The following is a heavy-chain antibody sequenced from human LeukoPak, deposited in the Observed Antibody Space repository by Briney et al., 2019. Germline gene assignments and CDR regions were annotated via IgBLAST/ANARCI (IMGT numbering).Heavy chain of an antibody. D-gene: IGHD4-23*01. Sequence: PGGSLRLSCAASGFTFSSYAMSWVRQAPGKGLEWVSAISGSGGSTYYADSVKGWFTISRDNSKNTLYLQMNSLRAEDTAVYYCAKFLYGGNAAIFDYWGQGTLVTVSS. CDR3: AKFLYGGNAAIFDY. J-gene: IGHJ4*02. CDR1: GFTFSSYA. V-gene: IGHV3-23*01. CDR2: ISGSGGST.